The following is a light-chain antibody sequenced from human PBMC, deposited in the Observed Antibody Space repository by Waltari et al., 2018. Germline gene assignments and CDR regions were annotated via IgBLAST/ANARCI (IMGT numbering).Light chain of an antibody. CDR2: DAS. CDR3: QQRSNWLYT. Sequence: EIVLTQSPATLSLVPGERATLSCRASQSVSSYLAWYQQKPGQAPRLLIYDASNRATGIPARFSGSGSGTDFTLTISSLEPEDFAVYYCQQRSNWLYTFGQGTKLEIK. CDR1: QSVSSY. J-gene: IGKJ2*01. V-gene: IGKV3-11*01.